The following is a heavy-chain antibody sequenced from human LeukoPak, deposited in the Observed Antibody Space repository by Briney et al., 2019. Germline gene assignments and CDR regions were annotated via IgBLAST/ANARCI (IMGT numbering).Heavy chain of an antibody. D-gene: IGHD6-19*01. J-gene: IGHJ4*02. CDR2: ISSSSSTI. Sequence: PGGSLRPSPAASGFTFSSCSMNWVRQAPGKGLEWVSYISSSSSTIYYADSVKGRFTISTDNAKNSLYLQMNSLRAEDTAVYYCARNPGYSIGWGEGTRVTVSS. CDR1: GFTFSSCS. CDR3: ARNPGYSIG. V-gene: IGHV3-48*01.